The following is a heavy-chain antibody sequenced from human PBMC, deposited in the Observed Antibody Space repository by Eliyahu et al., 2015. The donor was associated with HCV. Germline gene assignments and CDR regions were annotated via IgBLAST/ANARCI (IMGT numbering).Heavy chain of an antibody. D-gene: IGHD3-9*01. Sequence: QVQLVESGGGVVQPGRSLRLSCAASGFTFSSYAMHWVRQAPGKGLEWVAVISYDGSNKYYADSVKGRFTISRDNSKNTLYLQMNSLRAEDTAVYYCARDPLRYFDWLLFGYFDYWGQGTLVTVSS. J-gene: IGHJ4*02. CDR3: ARDPLRYFDWLLFGYFDY. V-gene: IGHV3-30*01. CDR1: GFTFSSYA. CDR2: ISYDGSNK.